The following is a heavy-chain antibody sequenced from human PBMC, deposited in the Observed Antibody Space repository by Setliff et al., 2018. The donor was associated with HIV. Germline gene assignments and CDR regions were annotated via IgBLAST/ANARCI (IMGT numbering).Heavy chain of an antibody. V-gene: IGHV4-59*11. CDR2: IDYSGST. CDR3: ARDGPLEGSYRYYYYYMDV. D-gene: IGHD3-10*01. Sequence: NPSETLSLTCTVSGGSISSHYWSWIRQPPGKGLEWIGYIDYSGSTNYNPSLKSRVTISVDTSKNQFSLTLSSVTAADTAVYYCARDGPLEGSYRYYYYYMDVWGKGTTVTVSS. J-gene: IGHJ6*03. CDR1: GGSISSHY.